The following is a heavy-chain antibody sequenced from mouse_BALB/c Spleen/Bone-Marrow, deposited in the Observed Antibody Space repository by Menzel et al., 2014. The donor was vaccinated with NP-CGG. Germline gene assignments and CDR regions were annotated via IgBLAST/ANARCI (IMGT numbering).Heavy chain of an antibody. D-gene: IGHD2-1*01. V-gene: IGHV1-69*02. J-gene: IGHJ3*01. Sequence: VQLQHSGAELVKPGAPVKLSCKASGYTFTSYWMNWVKQRPGRGLEWIGRIDPSDSETHYNQKFKDKATLTVDKSSSTAYIQLSSLTSEDSAVYYCARSGGNYVSFAYWGQGTLVTVSA. CDR2: IDPSDSET. CDR3: ARSGGNYVSFAY. CDR1: GYTFTSYW.